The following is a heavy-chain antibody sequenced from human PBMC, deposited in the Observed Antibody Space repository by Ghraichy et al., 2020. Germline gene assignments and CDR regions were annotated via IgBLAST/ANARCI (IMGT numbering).Heavy chain of an antibody. D-gene: IGHD1-1*01. CDR3: ARDRREERQYNDDDP. CDR1: GFTFSSSW. J-gene: IGHJ5*02. V-gene: IGHV3-7*03. Sequence: GGSLRLSCAASGFTFSSSWMSWVRQAPGKGLEWVANIKGDGSERNYVASVRGRFTVSRDNAENSLYLQMNSLRAEDTAVYYCARDRREERQYNDDDPLGQGTMVTVS. CDR2: IKGDGSER.